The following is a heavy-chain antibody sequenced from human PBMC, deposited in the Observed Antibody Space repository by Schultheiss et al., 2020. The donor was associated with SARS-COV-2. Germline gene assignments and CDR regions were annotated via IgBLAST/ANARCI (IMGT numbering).Heavy chain of an antibody. J-gene: IGHJ4*02. CDR3: ARGVGEGVLTYYFDY. V-gene: IGHV4-59*01. Sequence: SETLSLTCTVSGGSISSYYWSWIRQPPGKGLEWIGYIHYSGSTKYNPSLKSRVTIAVDTSKNQFSLKLSSVTAADTAVYYCARGVGEGVLTYYFDYWGQGTLVTVSS. D-gene: IGHD4/OR15-4a*01. CDR2: IHYSGST. CDR1: GGSISSYY.